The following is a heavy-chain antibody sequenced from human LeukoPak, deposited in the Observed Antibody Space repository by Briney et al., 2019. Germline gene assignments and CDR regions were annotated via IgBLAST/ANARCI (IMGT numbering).Heavy chain of an antibody. CDR1: GGSISSSSYY. V-gene: IGHV4-39*07. Sequence: SETLSLTCTVSGGSISSSSYYWGWVRQPPGKGLEWIGSVYFSGSTYYNPSLKSRVTISVDTSKNQFSLNLSSVTAADTAVYYCARGPAYCGGDCYLSGNYFDYWGQGTLVTVSS. CDR2: VYFSGST. D-gene: IGHD2-21*01. CDR3: ARGPAYCGGDCYLSGNYFDY. J-gene: IGHJ4*02.